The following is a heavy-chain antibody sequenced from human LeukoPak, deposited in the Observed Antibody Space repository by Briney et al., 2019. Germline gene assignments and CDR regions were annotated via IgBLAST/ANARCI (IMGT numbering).Heavy chain of an antibody. CDR3: ARGRFLEWLLSGAFDI. CDR1: GGTFSSYA. Sequence: SVKVSCKASGGTFSSYAISWVRQAPGQGLEWMGGIIPIFGTANYAQKFQGRVTITADESTSTAYMELSSLRSEDTAVYYCARGRFLEWLLSGAFDIWGQETMVTVSS. V-gene: IGHV1-69*01. J-gene: IGHJ3*02. D-gene: IGHD3-3*01. CDR2: IIPIFGTA.